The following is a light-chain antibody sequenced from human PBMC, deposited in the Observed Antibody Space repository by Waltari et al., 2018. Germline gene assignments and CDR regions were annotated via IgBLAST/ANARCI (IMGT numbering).Light chain of an antibody. CDR3: QQGYDFPCT. Sequence: IQMSQSPSSLSASIGDTVTITCRASRDIANNLNWYQQQSGKAPKLLIYRASSLQSGVPSRFSGSGSGTDFSLTISSLQPEDFATYYCQQGYDFPCTFGRGTKVEIK. CDR1: RDIANN. CDR2: RAS. J-gene: IGKJ4*01. V-gene: IGKV1-6*02.